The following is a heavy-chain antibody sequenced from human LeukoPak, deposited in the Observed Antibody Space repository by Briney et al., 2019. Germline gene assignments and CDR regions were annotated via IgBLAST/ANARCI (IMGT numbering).Heavy chain of an antibody. D-gene: IGHD4-17*01. Sequence: GGSLRLSCAASGFTFSSYWMHWVRQPPGKGLVWVSRINTDGSSTYYADSVKGRFTISRDNAKNTLYLQMNSLTVDDTAVYYGASSGPMTYGDYHWGEGSLVTVSS. V-gene: IGHV3-74*01. J-gene: IGHJ4*02. CDR2: INTDGSST. CDR1: GFTFSSYW. CDR3: ASSGPMTYGDYH.